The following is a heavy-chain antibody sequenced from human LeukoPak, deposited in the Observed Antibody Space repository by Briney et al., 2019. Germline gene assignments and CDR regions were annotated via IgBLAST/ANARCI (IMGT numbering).Heavy chain of an antibody. D-gene: IGHD3-9*01. CDR2: ISWNSGNI. CDR1: GFTFDDYA. Sequence: PGRSLRLSCAAPGFTFDDYAMHWVRQAPGKGLEWVSGISWNSGNIYYEDSVKGRFTISRDNAKNSLYLQMNSLRAEDTALYYCSKGEAIRYFDWLLYDWGQGIPVTVSS. V-gene: IGHV3-9*01. CDR3: SKGEAIRYFDWLLYD. J-gene: IGHJ4*02.